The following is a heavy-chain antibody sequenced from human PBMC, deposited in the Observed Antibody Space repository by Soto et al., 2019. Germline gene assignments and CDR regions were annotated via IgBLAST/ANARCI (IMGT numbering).Heavy chain of an antibody. CDR1: GFSFNVYY. CDR3: VRENWHYDY. J-gene: IGHJ4*02. V-gene: IGHV1-2*02. CDR2: IYPKNGVT. Sequence: QVQLVQSGAEVKDPGASVKVSCKTSGFSFNVYYIHWVRQAPGQGLEWVGCIYPKNGVTEYTQKFQGRVTMTRDTSISTVFMEMSSLRSNDTAIYFCVRENWHYDYWGRGTLVTVFS.